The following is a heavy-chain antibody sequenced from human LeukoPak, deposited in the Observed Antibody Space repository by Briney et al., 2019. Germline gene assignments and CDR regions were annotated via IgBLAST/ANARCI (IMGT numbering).Heavy chain of an antibody. V-gene: IGHV3-21*01. D-gene: IGHD1-1*01. CDR2: ISSSSSYI. CDR1: GFTFSSYS. J-gene: IGHJ4*02. CDR3: ARDSLSTGNFGY. Sequence: GGSLRLSCAASGFTFSSYSMNWVRQAPGKGLEWVSSISSSSSYIYYADSVKGRFTISRDNAKNSLYLQMNSLRAEDTAVYYCARDSLSTGNFGYWGQGTLVTVSS.